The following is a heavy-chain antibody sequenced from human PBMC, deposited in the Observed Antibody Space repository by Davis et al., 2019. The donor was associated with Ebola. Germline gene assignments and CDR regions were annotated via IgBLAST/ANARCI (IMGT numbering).Heavy chain of an antibody. D-gene: IGHD5-24*01. CDR1: GSAFSNFA. J-gene: IGHJ3*01. CDR2: ISPDGDYI. Sequence: PGGSLRLSCAASGSAFSNFAMSWLRQAPGKGLEWLSAISPDGDYIYYTDSVRGRFTISRDNAKNTLYLQMSNLRVEDTALYFCAKKTWGDGDMTFHETHAFGFWGQGTMVTVSS. CDR3: AKKTWGDGDMTFHETHAFGF. V-gene: IGHV3-23*01.